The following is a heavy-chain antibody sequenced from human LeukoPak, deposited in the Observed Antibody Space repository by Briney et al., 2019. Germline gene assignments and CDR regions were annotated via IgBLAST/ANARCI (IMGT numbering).Heavy chain of an antibody. CDR2: INVGSGNT. D-gene: IGHD3-10*01. CDR3: ARAFYYGSGNIDSFDL. CDR1: GYIFTTYA. Sequence: ASVKVSCKASGYIFTTYAIHWVRQAPGQSLEWMGWINVGSGNTKYSQKFQGRATITRDTSASTAHMELSVLTSEDTAIYFCARAFYYGSGNIDSFDLWGQGTLVTVSS. J-gene: IGHJ3*01. V-gene: IGHV1-3*01.